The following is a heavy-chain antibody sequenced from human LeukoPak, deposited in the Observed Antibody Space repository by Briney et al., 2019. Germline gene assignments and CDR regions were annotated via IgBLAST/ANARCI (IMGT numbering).Heavy chain of an antibody. CDR1: GFTFGTSW. J-gene: IGHJ4*02. Sequence: GGSLRLSCAASGFTFGTSWMDWVRQAPGKGLEWVANIKGDGSETNYGDSAKGRFTISRDNPKNSLYLQMNSLRAEDTAVYYCARDPPTVTLDYWGQGTLVTVSS. CDR2: IKGDGSET. V-gene: IGHV3-7*01. D-gene: IGHD4-17*01. CDR3: ARDPPTVTLDY.